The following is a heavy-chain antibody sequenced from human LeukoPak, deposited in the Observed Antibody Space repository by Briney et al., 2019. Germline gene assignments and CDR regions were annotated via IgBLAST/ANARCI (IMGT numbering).Heavy chain of an antibody. CDR3: VRQDGSGSYYFDY. V-gene: IGHV5-51*01. J-gene: IGHJ4*02. CDR1: GYTFSIYW. D-gene: IGHD6-19*01. CDR2: IYPGDSDT. Sequence: GESLKISCKGSGYTFSIYWIGWVRQMPGKGLEWMRVIYPGDSDTRYSPSFQGQVTISVDKSISSAYLQWSGLKASDTAMYYCVRQDGSGSYYFDYWGQGTLVTVST.